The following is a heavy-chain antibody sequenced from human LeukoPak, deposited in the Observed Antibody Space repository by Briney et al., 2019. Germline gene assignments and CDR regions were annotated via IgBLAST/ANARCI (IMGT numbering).Heavy chain of an antibody. V-gene: IGHV3-53*01. CDR2: IYGGDTT. CDR3: ARAIQFGGYFDY. J-gene: IGHJ4*02. Sequence: PGGSLRLSCAASGFTVSSNYMNWVRQAPGKGLEWVSVIYGGDTTYYADSVRGRFTISRDTSKNTLYLQMNSLRADDTAVYYCARAIQFGGYFDYRGQGTLVTVSS. CDR1: GFTVSSNY. D-gene: IGHD2-15*01.